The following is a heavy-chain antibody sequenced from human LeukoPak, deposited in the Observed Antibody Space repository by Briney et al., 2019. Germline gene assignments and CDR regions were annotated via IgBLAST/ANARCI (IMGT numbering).Heavy chain of an antibody. Sequence: PGGSLRLSCAASGFTFSSYAMSWVRQAPGKGLEWVSAISGSGGSTYYADSVKGRFTISRDTSKNTLYLQMNSLGAEDAAVYYCAKFLPTHIVVANYYFDYWGQGTLVTVSS. CDR3: AKFLPTHIVVANYYFDY. V-gene: IGHV3-23*01. CDR2: ISGSGGST. J-gene: IGHJ4*02. CDR1: GFTFSSYA. D-gene: IGHD2-21*01.